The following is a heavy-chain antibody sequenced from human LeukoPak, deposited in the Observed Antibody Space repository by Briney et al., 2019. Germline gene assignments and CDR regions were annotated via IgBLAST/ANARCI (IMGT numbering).Heavy chain of an antibody. D-gene: IGHD3-22*01. CDR1: GFTFSSYA. V-gene: IGHV3-30-3*01. CDR2: ISYDGSNK. CDR3: ARDTRYYYDSSGYYYDYFDY. Sequence: GGSLRLSCAASGFTFSSYAMHWVRQAPGKGLEWVAVISYDGSNKYYADSVKGRFTISRDSSKNTLYLQMNSLRAEGTAVYYCARDTRYYYDSSGYYYDYFDYWGQGTLVTVSS. J-gene: IGHJ4*02.